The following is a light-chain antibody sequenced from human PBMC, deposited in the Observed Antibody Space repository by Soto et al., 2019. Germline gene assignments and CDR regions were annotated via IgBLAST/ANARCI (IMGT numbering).Light chain of an antibody. J-gene: IGKJ3*01. CDR3: QQYNSFSF. CDR1: QSISTW. V-gene: IGKV1-5*03. CDR2: KAS. Sequence: DIQMTQSPSTLSASVGDTVIITCRASQSISTWLAWYQQKPDKAPKLLVYKASTLQNGGPSRFSARRSGTDYALAISSLQDDDFATYNYQQYNSFSFFGRGTNVDI.